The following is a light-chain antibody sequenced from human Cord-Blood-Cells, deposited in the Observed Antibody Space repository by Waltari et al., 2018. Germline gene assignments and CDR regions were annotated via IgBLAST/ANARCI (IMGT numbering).Light chain of an antibody. Sequence: DIQMTQSPSSVSASVGDRVTITCRASQGISSWLTWYQQKPGKATKLLIYAASSLQIGVPSRFSGSGDDTDFTHTISSLQPEDFATYYCQQTNSFPVPFGHGTRLEIK. CDR1: QGISSW. V-gene: IGKV1-12*01. CDR2: AAS. J-gene: IGKJ5*01. CDR3: QQTNSFPVP.